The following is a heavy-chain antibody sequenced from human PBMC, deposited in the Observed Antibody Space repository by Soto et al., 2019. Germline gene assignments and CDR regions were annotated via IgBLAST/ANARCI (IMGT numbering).Heavy chain of an antibody. J-gene: IGHJ4*02. Sequence: QVQLVQPGAEVKKPGASVKFSCKASGYIFTNFYIHWVRQAPGQGLEWIGIINPNGGSTNYAQNFQGRDTMPRDTPTSTVYMDLSSLSSEDTAVYYCTRGLASGDYWGQGTLITVSS. V-gene: IGHV1-46*03. CDR1: GYIFTNFY. CDR2: INPNGGST. D-gene: IGHD6-6*01. CDR3: TRGLASGDY.